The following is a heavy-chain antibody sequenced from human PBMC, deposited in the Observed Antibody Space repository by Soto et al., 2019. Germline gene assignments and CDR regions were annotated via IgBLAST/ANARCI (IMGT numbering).Heavy chain of an antibody. Sequence: GSLRLSCAASGFTLSTYWMHWVRQSPGKGLEWVANINHDGTVKYYADSVKGRFTISRDNARKSLFLQMHGLGVEDSAIYFCARMIGGVDAFWGRGTLVTVSS. CDR2: INHDGTVK. J-gene: IGHJ4*02. V-gene: IGHV3-7*01. CDR3: ARMIGGVDAF. CDR1: GFTLSTYW. D-gene: IGHD3-22*01.